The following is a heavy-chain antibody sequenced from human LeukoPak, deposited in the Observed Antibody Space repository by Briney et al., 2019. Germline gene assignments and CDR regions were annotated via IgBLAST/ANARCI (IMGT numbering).Heavy chain of an antibody. V-gene: IGHV3-21*01. D-gene: IGHD2-21*02. J-gene: IGHJ6*02. CDR3: ARVYCGGGCYSGYYGMDV. CDR2: ISSSSSYI. CDR1: GFTFSIYN. Sequence: GGSLRLSCAASGFTFSIYNMNWVRQAPGKGLEGVSSISSSSSYIYYADSLKGRFTISRDNAKNSLYLQMNSLRAEDTAVYYCARVYCGGGCYSGYYGMDVWGQGTTVTVSS.